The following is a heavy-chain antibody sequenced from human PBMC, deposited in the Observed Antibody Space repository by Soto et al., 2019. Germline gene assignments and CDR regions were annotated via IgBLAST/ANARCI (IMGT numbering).Heavy chain of an antibody. CDR3: AREAEDFTCGGVIVP. D-gene: IGHD3-16*01. Sequence: SETLSLTCAVSGASISRTGFHWGWIRQPPGQGLEWIGSIYEGATTFYNSSLKSRVTISADTSKNHFSLKLSSVTAAHTAVYYCAREAEDFTCGGVIVPWGQGTLVTVSS. J-gene: IGHJ5*02. V-gene: IGHV4-39*07. CDR1: GASISRTGFH. CDR2: IYEGATT.